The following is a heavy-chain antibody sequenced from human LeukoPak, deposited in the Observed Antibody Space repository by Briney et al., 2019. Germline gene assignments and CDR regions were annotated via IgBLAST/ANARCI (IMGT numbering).Heavy chain of an antibody. Sequence: SETLSLTCTVSGGSISSGSYYWSWIRQPAGKGLEWIGRIYTSGSTNYNPSLKSRVTISVDTSKNQFSLKLSSVTAADTAVYYCARVASAYAEYFDYWGQGTLVTVSS. CDR3: ARVASAYAEYFDY. V-gene: IGHV4-61*02. CDR1: GGSISSGSYY. J-gene: IGHJ4*02. CDR2: IYTSGST. D-gene: IGHD5-12*01.